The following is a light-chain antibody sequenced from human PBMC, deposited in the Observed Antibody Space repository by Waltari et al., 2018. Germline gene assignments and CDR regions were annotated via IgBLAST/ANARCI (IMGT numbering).Light chain of an antibody. CDR3: QSYDTTLSVV. J-gene: IGLJ2*01. CDR2: GVN. CDR1: GSTLRAGYA. Sequence: QSVLTPPPSLSGAPGQRVTISCSGSGSTLRAGYAVHWYRQLPGKAPTLLIYGVNARPPGVADRFSGSQFDTSASLAIAGLQADDEADYYCQSYDTTLSVVFGGGTKLTVL. V-gene: IGLV1-40*01.